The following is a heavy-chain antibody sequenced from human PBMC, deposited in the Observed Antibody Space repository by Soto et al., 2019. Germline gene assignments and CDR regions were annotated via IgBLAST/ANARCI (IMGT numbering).Heavy chain of an antibody. CDR2: ISYDGSNK. CDR3: AKDPLSYDGEYFQH. D-gene: IGHD3-22*01. CDR1: GFTFSSYG. J-gene: IGHJ1*01. V-gene: IGHV3-30*18. Sequence: GGSLRLSCAASGFTFSSYGMHWVRQAPGKGLEWVAVISYDGSNKYYADSVKGRFTISRDNSKNTLYLRMNSLRAEDTAVYYCAKDPLSYDGEYFQHWGQGTLVTVSS.